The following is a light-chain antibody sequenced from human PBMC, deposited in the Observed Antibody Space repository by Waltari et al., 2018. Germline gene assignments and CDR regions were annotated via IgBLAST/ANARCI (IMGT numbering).Light chain of an antibody. CDR2: GAS. CDR3: QQHDNWPLT. CDR1: QSVNTY. Sequence: EIVMTQSPATLSVSPGERATLSCRASQSVNTYLAWYQQKAGQAPRLLIYGASTRATGIAARFSGSGSGTEFTLTISSLQSEDVAVYYCQQHDNWPLTFGGGTKVEIK. J-gene: IGKJ4*01. V-gene: IGKV3-15*01.